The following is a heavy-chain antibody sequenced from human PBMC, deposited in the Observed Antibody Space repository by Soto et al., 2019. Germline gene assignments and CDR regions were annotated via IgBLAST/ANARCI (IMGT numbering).Heavy chain of an antibody. D-gene: IGHD3-16*01. CDR3: AHRGGATVGLYYFAY. V-gene: IGHV2-5*01. CDR2: LYWYDDK. CDR1: GFSLSTTGVG. Sequence: QITLKESGPTLVKPTQTLTLTCTFSGFSLSTTGVGVSWIRRPPGKALGWLALLYWYDDKRYSPSLKSRFTITKDPPKNHVVLTTTNMDPVDTATYYCAHRGGATVGLYYFAYWGQGALVTVSS. J-gene: IGHJ4*02.